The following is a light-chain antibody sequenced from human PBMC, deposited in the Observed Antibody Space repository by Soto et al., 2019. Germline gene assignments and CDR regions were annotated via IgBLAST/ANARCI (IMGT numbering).Light chain of an antibody. V-gene: IGKV1-39*01. CDR1: QSISSY. J-gene: IGKJ4*01. CDR2: AAS. CDR3: QQSYSTPLG. Sequence: IKMTQSPSSMSASVGDRVTITCRASQSISSYLNWYQQKPGKAPKLLIYAASSLQSGVPSRFSGSGSGTDFTLTISSLQPEDFATYYCQQSYSTPLGFGGGTKVEIK.